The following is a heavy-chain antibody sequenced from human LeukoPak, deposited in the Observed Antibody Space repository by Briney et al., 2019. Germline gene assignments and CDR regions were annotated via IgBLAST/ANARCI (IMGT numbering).Heavy chain of an antibody. J-gene: IGHJ3*02. Sequence: PGGSLRLSCAASGFTFSSYAMSWVRQAPGKGLEWVSAISVGGGTTYYADSVKGRFTISRDNSESTLYLQMNSLRAEDTAVYYCAKRIVGAPYAFDIWGQGTMVTVSS. CDR2: ISVGGGTT. CDR3: AKRIVGAPYAFDI. V-gene: IGHV3-23*01. D-gene: IGHD1-26*01. CDR1: GFTFSSYA.